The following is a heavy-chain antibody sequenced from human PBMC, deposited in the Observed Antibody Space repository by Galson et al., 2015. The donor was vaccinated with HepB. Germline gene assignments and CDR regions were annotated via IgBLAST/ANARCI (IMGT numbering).Heavy chain of an antibody. CDR1: GFTFSWYA. D-gene: IGHD3/OR15-3a*01. J-gene: IGHJ4*02. Sequence: SLRLSCAASGFTFSWYAMSWVRQAPGKGLEWVSAISGNGGGTFYADSVKGRFTISRDNFKNTLSLQMNSLRAEDTAVYYCAKGYDFWSGYCDYWGQGSLVTVSS. V-gene: IGHV3-23*01. CDR2: ISGNGGGT. CDR3: AKGYDFWSGYCDY.